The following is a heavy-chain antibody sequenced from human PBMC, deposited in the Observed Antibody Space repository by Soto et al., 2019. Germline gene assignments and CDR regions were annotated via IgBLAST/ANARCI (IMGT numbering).Heavy chain of an antibody. J-gene: IGHJ4*02. D-gene: IGHD5-18*01. CDR3: VSDRGYGHASVPYS. CDR1: GFTFSSYG. Sequence: QAQLVESGGGVVQPGRSLRLSCAASGFTFSSYGMHWVRQAPGTGLEWVAVISYDGGLQHYADSVKGRFTIARDNSKNMLLLQMTSLRGEDTAVYYCVSDRGYGHASVPYSWGQGTLVSVSS. V-gene: IGHV3-30*03. CDR2: ISYDGGLQ.